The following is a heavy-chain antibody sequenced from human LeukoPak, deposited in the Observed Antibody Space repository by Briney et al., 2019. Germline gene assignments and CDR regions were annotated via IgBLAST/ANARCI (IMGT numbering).Heavy chain of an antibody. V-gene: IGHV1-8*01. J-gene: IGHJ3*01. CDR3: ARVPPHHDGITYYSAAFDV. CDR2: MNPVSGNT. Sequence: EASVRVSCTASGYTFSTYDINWVRQAPGQGPEWMGWMNPVSGNTGFAEKFQGRVTLTRQTSLGTAYMEISSLRSDDTAVYYCARVPPHHDGITYYSAAFDVWGQGTMLIVSS. CDR1: GYTFSTYD. D-gene: IGHD3-10*01.